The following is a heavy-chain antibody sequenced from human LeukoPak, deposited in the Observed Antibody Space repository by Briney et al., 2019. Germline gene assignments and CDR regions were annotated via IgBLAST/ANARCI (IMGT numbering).Heavy chain of an antibody. Sequence: GGSLRLSCAASGFTFSSYAMSWVRQAPGKGLEWVSAISGSGGSTYYADSVKGRFTISRDNSKNTLYLQMNSLRAEDTAVYYCAKSDCRGGSCQYYFDYWGQGTLVTVSS. CDR1: GFTFSSYA. CDR2: ISGSGGST. J-gene: IGHJ4*02. CDR3: AKSDCRGGSCQYYFDY. V-gene: IGHV3-23*01. D-gene: IGHD2-15*01.